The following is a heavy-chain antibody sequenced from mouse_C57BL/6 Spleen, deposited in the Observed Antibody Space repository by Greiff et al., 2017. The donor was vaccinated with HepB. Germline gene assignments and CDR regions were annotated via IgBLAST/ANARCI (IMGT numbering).Heavy chain of an antibody. CDR3: ARHDYYGSSYWYFDV. CDR2: ISSGGSYT. V-gene: IGHV5-6*01. D-gene: IGHD1-1*01. J-gene: IGHJ1*03. Sequence: DVQLQESGGDLVKPGGSLKLSCAASGFTFSSYGMSWVRQTPDKRLEWVATISSGGSYTYYPDSVKGRFTISRDNAKNTLYLQMSSLKSEDTAMYYCARHDYYGSSYWYFDVWGTGTTVTVSS. CDR1: GFTFSSYG.